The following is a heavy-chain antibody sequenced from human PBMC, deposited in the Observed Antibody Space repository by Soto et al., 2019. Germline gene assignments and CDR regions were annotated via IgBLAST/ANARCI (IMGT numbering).Heavy chain of an antibody. Sequence: LRLSCAASGFPFTKYGIHCFLQAPGKGLEWATLVSYDGRKKYYADSVSGRFTISRDDSNNSVYLQMNSLRFDDTAVYYCAREANGWSYFDYWGQGTLVTVSS. CDR1: GFPFTKYG. J-gene: IGHJ4*02. V-gene: IGHV3-33*01. D-gene: IGHD6-19*01. CDR2: VSYDGRKK. CDR3: AREANGWSYFDY.